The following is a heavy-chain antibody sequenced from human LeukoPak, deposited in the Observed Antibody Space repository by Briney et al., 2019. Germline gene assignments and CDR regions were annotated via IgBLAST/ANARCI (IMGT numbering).Heavy chain of an antibody. V-gene: IGHV2-5*02. CDR3: AHIMITFGGVLRDDAFDV. CDR2: IYWDNDK. D-gene: IGHD3-16*01. J-gene: IGHJ3*01. Sequence: SGPTLVNPTQTLTLTCTFSGFSLITSGVGVGWIRQSPGKALEWVAIIYWDNDKRYSSYLTNRLSITKDTSNNQVVLTMTNMDPVDTATYFCAHIMITFGGVLRDDAFDVWGPGTVVTVSP. CDR1: GFSLITSGVG.